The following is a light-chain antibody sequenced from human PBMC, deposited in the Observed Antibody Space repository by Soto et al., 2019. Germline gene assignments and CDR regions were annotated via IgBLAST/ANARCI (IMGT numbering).Light chain of an antibody. CDR3: CSYAGSSTLGV. CDR2: EGS. J-gene: IGLJ1*01. Sequence: QSALTQHASVSGSPGQSITISCTGTSSDVGSYNLVSWYQQHPGKAPKLMIYEGSKRPSGVSNRFSGSKSGNTASLTISGLQAEDEADYYCCSYAGSSTLGVFGTGTKLTVL. V-gene: IGLV2-23*01. CDR1: SSDVGSYNL.